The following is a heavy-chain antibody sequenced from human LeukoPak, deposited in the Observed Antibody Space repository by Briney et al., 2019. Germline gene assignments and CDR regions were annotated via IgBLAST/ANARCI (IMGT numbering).Heavy chain of an antibody. CDR2: ISSSSSYI. Sequence: PGRSLTLSCAGSGFRFDDCAMHWVRQAPGKGLEWVSSISSSSSYIYYADSVKGRFTISRDNAKNSLYLQMNSLRAEDTAVYYCARSGPAGIRANWFDPWGQGTLVTVSS. D-gene: IGHD6-13*01. J-gene: IGHJ5*02. CDR1: GFRFDDCA. CDR3: ARSGPAGIRANWFDP. V-gene: IGHV3-21*01.